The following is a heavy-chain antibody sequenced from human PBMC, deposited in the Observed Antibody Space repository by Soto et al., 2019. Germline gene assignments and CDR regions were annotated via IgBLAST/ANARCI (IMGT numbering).Heavy chain of an antibody. CDR1: VFTFSTYE. V-gene: IGHV3-48*03. Sequence: GSIRLSCAASVFTFSTYEFNWVRQAPGRGLEWISYISVSGNIIKYAESVKGRFTISRDNADNSLHLHMSNLRVDDTALYFCVRDTMRASAAASLDYWGQGTQVTVSS. CDR3: VRDTMRASAAASLDY. D-gene: IGHD2-2*01. J-gene: IGHJ4*02. CDR2: ISVSGNII.